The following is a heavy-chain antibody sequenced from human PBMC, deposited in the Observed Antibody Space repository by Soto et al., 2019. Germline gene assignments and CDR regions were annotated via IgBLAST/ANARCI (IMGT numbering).Heavy chain of an antibody. J-gene: IGHJ6*02. CDR3: AKDFTIFGVVLGMDV. CDR2: ISGSGGST. D-gene: IGHD3-3*01. CDR1: GFTYSSYA. V-gene: IGHV3-23*01. Sequence: GRSLRLSCAASGFTYSSYARSWVRQAQGKGLEWVSAISGSGGSTYYADSVKGRFTISRDNFKNTLYLQMNSLRAEDTAVYYCAKDFTIFGVVLGMDVWGQGTTVTVSS.